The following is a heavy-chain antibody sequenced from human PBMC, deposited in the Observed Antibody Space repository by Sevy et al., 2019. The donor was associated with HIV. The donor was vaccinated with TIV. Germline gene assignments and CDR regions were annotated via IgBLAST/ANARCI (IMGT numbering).Heavy chain of an antibody. Sequence: GGSLRLSCAASGFTFSDYYMSWIRQAPGKGLQWISYIGGNGDTIYYADSLKGRFTISRDNDKNSLYLQMNSLRAEDTAVYYCARDHVKDGDLGDYYYFAMDVWGQGTTVTVSS. CDR2: IGGNGDTI. CDR1: GFTFSDYY. J-gene: IGHJ6*02. V-gene: IGHV3-11*01. CDR3: ARDHVKDGDLGDYYYFAMDV. D-gene: IGHD4-17*01.